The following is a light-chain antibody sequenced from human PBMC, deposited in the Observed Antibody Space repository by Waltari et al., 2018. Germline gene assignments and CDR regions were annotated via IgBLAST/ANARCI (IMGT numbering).Light chain of an antibody. CDR1: SSNIGSNY. Sequence: QSVLTQPPSASGTPGQRVTISCSGRSSNIGSNYVYWYQHVTRAAPKLLIYRTNRRPSGVPDRSSASKSGASASLAISVLRSEDEADYYCAAWDDSLSRWLLGGGTKLTVL. CDR2: RTN. J-gene: IGLJ3*02. V-gene: IGLV1-47*01. CDR3: AAWDDSLSRWL.